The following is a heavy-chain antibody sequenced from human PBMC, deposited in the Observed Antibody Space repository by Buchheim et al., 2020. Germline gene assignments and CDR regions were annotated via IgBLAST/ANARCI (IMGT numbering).Heavy chain of an antibody. J-gene: IGHJ5*02. D-gene: IGHD4-17*01. CDR1: GLTFSTYW. CDR2: IKADGSEG. V-gene: IGHV3-7*01. CDR3: ARDPNAGDTYP. Sequence: EVKLVESGGGLVQPGGSLRLSCAASGLTFSTYWMSWVRQAPGKAPEWVANIKADGSEGNYVDSVKGRFTISRDNAKNSLFLQMNSLRAEDTAVYYCARDPNAGDTYPWGQGTL.